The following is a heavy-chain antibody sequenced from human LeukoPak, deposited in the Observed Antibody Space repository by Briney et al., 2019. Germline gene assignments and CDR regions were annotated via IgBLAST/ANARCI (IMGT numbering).Heavy chain of an antibody. CDR2: IIPIFGTA. Sequence: SVKVSCKASGGTFSSYAISWVRQAPGQGLEWMGGIIPIFGTANYAQKFQGRVTMTTDTSTSTAYMELRSLRSDDTAVYYCARERFWSGYYSPWGELDPWGQGTLVTVSS. J-gene: IGHJ5*02. CDR1: GGTFSSYA. D-gene: IGHD3-3*01. V-gene: IGHV1-69*05. CDR3: ARERFWSGYYSPWGELDP.